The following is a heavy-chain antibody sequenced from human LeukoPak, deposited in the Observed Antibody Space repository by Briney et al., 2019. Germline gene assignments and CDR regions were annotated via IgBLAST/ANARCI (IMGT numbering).Heavy chain of an antibody. CDR3: ARGATGARITMVRGVIFDY. D-gene: IGHD3-10*01. J-gene: IGHJ4*02. V-gene: IGHV3-53*05. Sequence: GSLRLSCAASGFTVSSNYMSWVRQAPGKGLEWVSVIYSGGSTYYADSVKGRFTISRDNSKNTLYLQMNSLRAEDTAVYYCARGATGARITMVRGVIFDYWGQGTLVTVSS. CDR2: IYSGGST. CDR1: GFTVSSNY.